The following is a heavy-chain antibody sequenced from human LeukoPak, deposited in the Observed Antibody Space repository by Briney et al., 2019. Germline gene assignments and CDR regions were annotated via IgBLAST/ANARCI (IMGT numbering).Heavy chain of an antibody. CDR2: IWYDGSNK. D-gene: IGHD5-12*01. CDR1: GFTFSSYG. Sequence: GGSLRLSCAASGFTFSSYGMHWVRQAPGKGLEWVAVIWYDGSNKYYADSVKGRFTISRDNSKNTLYLQMNSLRAEDTAVYYCARDGYGGYVGAYYYYGMDVWGQGTTVTVS. CDR3: ARDGYGGYVGAYYYYGMDV. V-gene: IGHV3-33*01. J-gene: IGHJ6*02.